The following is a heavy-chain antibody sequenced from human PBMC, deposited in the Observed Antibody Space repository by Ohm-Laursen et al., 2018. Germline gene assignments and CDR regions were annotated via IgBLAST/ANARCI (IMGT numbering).Heavy chain of an antibody. CDR3: VRDIDYYDGTNNYDAFDI. D-gene: IGHD3-22*01. CDR2: INRDGGSE. CDR1: GFSFSSYW. Sequence: SLRLSCTAAGFSFSSYWMAWVRQTPGKGLEWVANINRDGGSESYVDSVQGRFTISRDNANNLLWLQMNSLRAEDTAVYYCVRDIDYYDGTNNYDAFDIWGQGTMVTVSS. J-gene: IGHJ3*02. V-gene: IGHV3-7*01.